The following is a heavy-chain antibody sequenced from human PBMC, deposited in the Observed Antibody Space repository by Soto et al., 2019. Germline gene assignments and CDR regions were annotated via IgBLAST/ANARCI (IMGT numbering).Heavy chain of an antibody. D-gene: IGHD4-4*01. V-gene: IGHV1-46*01. Sequence: GASVKVSWKASGYTFTSYYMHWVRQAPGQGLEWMGIINPSGGSTSYAQKFQGRVTMTRDTSTSTVYMELSSLRSEDTAVYYCARDTTVTNYYYYGMDVWGQGTTVTVSS. CDR2: INPSGGST. J-gene: IGHJ6*02. CDR1: GYTFTSYY. CDR3: ARDTTVTNYYYYGMDV.